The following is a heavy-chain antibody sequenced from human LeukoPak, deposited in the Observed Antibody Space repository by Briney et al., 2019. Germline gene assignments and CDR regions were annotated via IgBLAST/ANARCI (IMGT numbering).Heavy chain of an antibody. D-gene: IGHD6-19*01. J-gene: IGHJ4*02. Sequence: SETLSLTCTVSGGSISSYYWTWIRQPPGKGLEWIVYIYYSGSTNYNPSLKSRVTISVDTSKNQFSLKLSSVMAADTAVYYCARLSSGYGSGWYINYWGQGTLVTVSS. CDR3: ARLSSGYGSGWYINY. CDR1: GGSISSYY. CDR2: IYYSGST. V-gene: IGHV4-59*01.